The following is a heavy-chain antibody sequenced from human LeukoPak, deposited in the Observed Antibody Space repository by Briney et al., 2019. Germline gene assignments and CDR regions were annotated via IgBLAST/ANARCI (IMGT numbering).Heavy chain of an antibody. CDR3: ARVVFGVATHIDY. Sequence: PSETLSLTCTVSGGSISSYYWSWIRQPPGKGLEWIGYIYYSGSTNYNPSLKSRVTISVDTSKNQFSLKLSSVTAADTAVYYCARVVFGVATHIDYWGQGTLVTVSS. V-gene: IGHV4-59*01. D-gene: IGHD3-3*01. J-gene: IGHJ4*02. CDR2: IYYSGST. CDR1: GGSISSYY.